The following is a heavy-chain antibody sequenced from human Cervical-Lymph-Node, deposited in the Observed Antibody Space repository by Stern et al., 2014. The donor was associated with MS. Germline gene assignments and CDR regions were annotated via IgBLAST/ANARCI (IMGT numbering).Heavy chain of an antibody. CDR2: ICHNGRA. V-gene: IGHV4-4*02. Sequence: QLQLQESGPGLVKPSGTLSLTCAVSGGSISSVNCWSWVRQPPGKGLEWIGEICHNGRANYNPSLKSRVTVSVDKSKNQSSLKLSPVTAADTAVYYCARDIGMIPDYWGQGTLVSVSS. D-gene: IGHD3-16*01. CDR3: ARDIGMIPDY. J-gene: IGHJ4*02. CDR1: GGSISSVNC.